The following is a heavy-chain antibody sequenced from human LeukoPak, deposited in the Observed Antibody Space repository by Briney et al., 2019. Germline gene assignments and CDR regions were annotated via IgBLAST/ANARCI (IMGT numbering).Heavy chain of an antibody. J-gene: IGHJ4*02. V-gene: IGHV3-53*01. D-gene: IGHD4-17*01. CDR2: IYSGGST. CDR1: GFTVSSNY. CDR3: ARESGYGDYLFDY. Sequence: GGSLRLSCAASGFTVSSNYMSWVRQAPEKGLEWVSVIYSGGSTYYADSVKGRFTISRDNSRNTLYLQMTSLRAEDTAVYYCARESGYGDYLFDYWGQGTLVTVSS.